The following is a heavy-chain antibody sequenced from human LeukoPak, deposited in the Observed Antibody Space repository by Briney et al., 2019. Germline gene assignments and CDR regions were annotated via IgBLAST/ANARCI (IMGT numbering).Heavy chain of an antibody. Sequence: PGGSLRLSCAASGFTFSNAWMSWVRQAPGKGLEWVGRIKSKTDGGTTDYAAPVKGRFTISRDDSKNTLYLQMNSLKTEDTAVYYCTTGGAYYYDSSGYYLANTYYFDYWGQGTLVTVSS. CDR1: GFTFSNAW. D-gene: IGHD3-22*01. CDR3: TTGGAYYYDSSGYYLANTYYFDY. CDR2: IKSKTDGGTT. V-gene: IGHV3-15*01. J-gene: IGHJ4*02.